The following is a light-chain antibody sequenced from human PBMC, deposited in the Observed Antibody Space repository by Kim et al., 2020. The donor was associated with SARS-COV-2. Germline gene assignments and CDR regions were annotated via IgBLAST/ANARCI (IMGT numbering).Light chain of an antibody. V-gene: IGLV1-40*01. CDR2: CNT. CDR3: QAYDNSLNSYV. CDR1: GSNIGANFD. J-gene: IGLJ1*01. Sequence: QSVTFSCTGSGSNIGANFDVHWYQPIPGTAPKLLIYCNTNRPSGVPDRFSGSKSGTSASLAIIGLQAEDEADYYCQAYDNSLNSYVFGTGTKVTVL.